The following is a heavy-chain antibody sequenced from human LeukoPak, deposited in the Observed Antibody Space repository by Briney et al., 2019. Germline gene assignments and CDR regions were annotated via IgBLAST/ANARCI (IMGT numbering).Heavy chain of an antibody. V-gene: IGHV4-61*02. J-gene: IGHJ4*02. CDR2: IYTSGST. Sequence: SETLSLTCTVSGGSISSGSYYWSWIRQPAGKGLEWIGRIYTSGSTNYNPSLKSRVTISVDTSKNQFSLKLSSVTAADTAVYYCARGTDSSGWNFDYWGQGTLVTVSS. CDR3: ARGTDSSGWNFDY. CDR1: GGSISSGSYY. D-gene: IGHD6-19*01.